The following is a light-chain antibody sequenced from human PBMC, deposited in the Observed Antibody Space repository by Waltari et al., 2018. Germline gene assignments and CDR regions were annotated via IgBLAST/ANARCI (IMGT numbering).Light chain of an antibody. CDR2: WAS. CDR3: QQYYSSSYT. CDR1: QRPLYSSNNKNY. V-gene: IGKV4-1*01. Sequence: DIVMTQSPDSLAVSLGERATINCKSNQRPLYSSNNKNYLAWYQQKAGQPPKLLTYWASTREYGVPDRFSASGSGTDFTLTISSLQAEDVAVYYCQQYYSSSYTFGQGTKLEIK. J-gene: IGKJ2*01.